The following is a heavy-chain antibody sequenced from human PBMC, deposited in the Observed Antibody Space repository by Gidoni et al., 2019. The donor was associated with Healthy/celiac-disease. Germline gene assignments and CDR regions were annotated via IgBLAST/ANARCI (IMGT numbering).Heavy chain of an antibody. CDR3: ARGFRRKREYYYDRSGYYSFGY. J-gene: IGHJ4*02. V-gene: IGHV4-34*01. Sequence: QAQLQQWGADLLKPSETLSLTCAVYGWSFSGYYWSWIRQPPGKGLEWIGEINHSGSTNYNPSLKSRVTISVDTSKNQFSLKLSSVPAADTAVYYCARGFRRKREYYYDRSGYYSFGYWGQGTLVTVSS. CDR1: GWSFSGYY. D-gene: IGHD3-22*01. CDR2: INHSGST.